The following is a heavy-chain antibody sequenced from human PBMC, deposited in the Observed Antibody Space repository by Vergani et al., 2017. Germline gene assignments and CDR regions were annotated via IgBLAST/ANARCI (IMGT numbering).Heavy chain of an antibody. V-gene: IGHV4-34*02. CDR2: ITAIGSA. CDR3: ASRRPRLXLGSKSNAGTFDS. Sequence: QVHLQQRGAGVLKPSETLCLTCGVIGGSLSGYFWSWIRQSPARGLEWIGEITAIGSAKYSPSATSRVTISVDTSRGEFTLTVTSVTAADTGLYFCASRRPRLXLGSKSNAGTFDSWGQGTLVTVSS. D-gene: IGHD3-10*01. J-gene: IGHJ4*02. CDR1: GGSLSGYF.